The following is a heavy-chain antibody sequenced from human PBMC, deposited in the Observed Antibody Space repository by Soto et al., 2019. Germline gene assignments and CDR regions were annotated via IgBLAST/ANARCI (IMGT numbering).Heavy chain of an antibody. Sequence: PGGSLRLSCAASGFSVSSSYMTWVRQAPGKGLEWVSLIYSGGITYYADSVKGRFTISRDNSKNTLYLQMNSLRAEDTAVYYCVRGPSRTLNSHDYWGQGTLVTVSS. D-gene: IGHD2-8*01. J-gene: IGHJ4*02. CDR2: IYSGGIT. V-gene: IGHV3-53*01. CDR1: GFSVSSSY. CDR3: VRGPSRTLNSHDY.